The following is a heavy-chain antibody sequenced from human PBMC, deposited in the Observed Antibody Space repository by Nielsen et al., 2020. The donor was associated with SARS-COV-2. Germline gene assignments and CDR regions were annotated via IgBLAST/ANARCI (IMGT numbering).Heavy chain of an antibody. CDR3: AKDAFGDYEAECFHH. CDR2: VSGSGGTT. Sequence: GGSLRLSCGASGFTISSSFMSWVRQAPGKGLEWVSTVSGSGGTTYSADSVKGRFTISRDNHKNTVSLQLDSLRPDDTAVYFCAKDAFGDYEAECFHHWGQGTLVTVSS. CDR1: GFTISSSF. D-gene: IGHD4-17*01. V-gene: IGHV3-23*01. J-gene: IGHJ1*01.